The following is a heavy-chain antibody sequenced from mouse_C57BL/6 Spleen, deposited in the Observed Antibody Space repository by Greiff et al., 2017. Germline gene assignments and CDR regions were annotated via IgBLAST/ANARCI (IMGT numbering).Heavy chain of an antibody. J-gene: IGHJ2*01. Sequence: EVQLQQSGAELVRPGASVKLSCTASGFNIKDDYMHWVKQRPEQGLEWIGWLDPENGDTEYASKFQGKATMTADTSSKTAYLQLSSLTSEDTAVYYCTTPTGTYYFDYWSQGTTLTVSS. CDR2: LDPENGDT. V-gene: IGHV14-4*01. D-gene: IGHD4-1*02. CDR1: GFNIKDDY. CDR3: TTPTGTYYFDY.